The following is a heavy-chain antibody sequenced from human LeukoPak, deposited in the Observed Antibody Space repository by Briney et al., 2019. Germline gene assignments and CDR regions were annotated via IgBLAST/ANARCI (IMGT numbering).Heavy chain of an antibody. CDR3: ARVGGSGYYNYFDY. CDR1: GFTFSSYS. J-gene: IGHJ4*02. V-gene: IGHV3-20*04. CDR2: INWNGGST. D-gene: IGHD3-22*01. Sequence: SGGSLRLSCAASGFTFSSYSMSWVRQAPGKGLEWVSSINWNGGSTGYADSVKGRFTISRDNAKNSLYLQMNSLRAEDTALYYCARVGGSGYYNYFDYWGQGTLVSVSS.